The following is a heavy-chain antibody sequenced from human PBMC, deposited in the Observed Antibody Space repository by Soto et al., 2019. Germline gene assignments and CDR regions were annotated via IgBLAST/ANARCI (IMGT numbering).Heavy chain of an antibody. J-gene: IGHJ4*02. CDR2: ISDSDGGT. Sequence: GGSLRLSCAASGFAFSAYAMTWVRQAPGKGLEWVSDISDSDGGTHYADSVKGRFTISRDNAKNTLYLQMDRLRVEDAAVYYCAKGRTFFDFWGQGTLVTVSS. V-gene: IGHV3-23*01. CDR3: AKGRTFFDF. CDR1: GFAFSAYA.